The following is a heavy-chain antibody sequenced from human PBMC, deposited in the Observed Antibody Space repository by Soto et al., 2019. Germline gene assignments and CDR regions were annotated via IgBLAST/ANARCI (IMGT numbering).Heavy chain of an antibody. J-gene: IGHJ4*02. CDR2: ISDSDGGT. Sequence: GGSLRLSCAASGFAFSAYAMTWVRQAPGKGLEWVSDISDSDGGTHYADSVKGRFTISRDNAKNTLYLQMDRLRVEDAAVYYCAKGRTFFDFWGQGTLVTVSS. V-gene: IGHV3-23*01. CDR3: AKGRTFFDF. CDR1: GFAFSAYA.